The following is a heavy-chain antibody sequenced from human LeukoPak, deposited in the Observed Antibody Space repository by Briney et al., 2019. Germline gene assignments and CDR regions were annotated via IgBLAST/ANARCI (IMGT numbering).Heavy chain of an antibody. J-gene: IGHJ4*02. V-gene: IGHV3-11*01. CDR3: AREAAAGTIDY. CDR1: GFTFSDYY. Sequence: GGSLRLSCAASGFTFSDYYMSWIRQAPGKGLEWVSYISSSGSTMYYADSVKGRFTISRDNAKNSLYLQMNSLRAEDTAVYYCAREAAAGTIDYWGQGTLVTVSS. CDR2: ISSSGSTM. D-gene: IGHD6-13*01.